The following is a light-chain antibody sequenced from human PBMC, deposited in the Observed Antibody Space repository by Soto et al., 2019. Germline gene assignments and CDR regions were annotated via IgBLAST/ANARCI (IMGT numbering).Light chain of an antibody. J-gene: IGLJ3*02. CDR1: SSNIGTNA. Sequence: QLVVTQPPSASGTPGQRVTISCSGSSSNIGTNAVNWYQQLPGTAPKLLIYNNIQRPSGVPDRLSGSKSDISASLAISGLQSEDEADYYCAAWDDSLNGWVFGGGTKLTVL. V-gene: IGLV1-44*01. CDR3: AAWDDSLNGWV. CDR2: NNI.